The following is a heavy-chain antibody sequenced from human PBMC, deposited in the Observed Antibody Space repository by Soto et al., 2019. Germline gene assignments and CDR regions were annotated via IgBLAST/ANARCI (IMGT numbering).Heavy chain of an antibody. V-gene: IGHV3-23*01. J-gene: IGHJ4*02. Sequence: EVQLLESGGGLVQPGGSLRLSCVVSGIDFSNYAMTWVRQAPGKGLEWVAISSTSGRSTYHADSVRGRFTISRDNSKNTLYLLMTNPRAEDTAVYYCAKDGNWLDVFLDLWGQGTPVTVSS. CDR1: GIDFSNYA. CDR2: SSTSGRST. D-gene: IGHD6-19*01. CDR3: AKDGNWLDVFLDL.